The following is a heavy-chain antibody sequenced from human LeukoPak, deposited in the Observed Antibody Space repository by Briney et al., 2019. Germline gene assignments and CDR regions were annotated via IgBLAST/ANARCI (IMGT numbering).Heavy chain of an antibody. V-gene: IGHV4-61*01. CDR1: GGSVSSGSYC. J-gene: IGHJ4*02. CDR2: ISYRGST. D-gene: IGHD3-22*01. CDR3: ARAIQTYYDSRGHTQTD. Sequence: SETLSLTCTVSGGSVSSGSYCWSWIRQPPGKGLEWIGYISYRGSTNYNPSLKSRVTISVDTSKNQFSLNLSSVTAADTAVYYCARAIQTYYDSRGHTQTDWGQGTLVIVSS.